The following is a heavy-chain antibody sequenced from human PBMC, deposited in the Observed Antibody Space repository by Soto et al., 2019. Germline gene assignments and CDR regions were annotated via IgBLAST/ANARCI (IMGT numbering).Heavy chain of an antibody. CDR2: IYPGDSDT. CDR1: GCSFTGYL. CDR3: ARHRDYDFYPDPYGMDV. D-gene: IGHD3-3*01. J-gene: IGHJ6*02. V-gene: IGHV5-51*01. Sequence: GESRNMSCKGYGCSFTGYLIGWVRQMPGKCLEWMGIIYPGDSDTRYSPSFQGQVTISADKSISTAYLQWSSLKASDTAMYYCARHRDYDFYPDPYGMDVWGQGTTVTVSS.